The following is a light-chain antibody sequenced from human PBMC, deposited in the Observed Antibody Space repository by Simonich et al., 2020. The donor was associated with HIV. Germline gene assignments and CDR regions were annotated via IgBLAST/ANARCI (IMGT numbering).Light chain of an antibody. CDR1: QSIDIW. Sequence: DIQMTQSPSTLSASVGDRVTITCRASQSIDIWLAWYQQKPGKAPKLLIYKASSLESGVPSRVSGSGSGTEFTRTISSLQPDDFATYYCHQYNMYWTFGQGTKVEIK. V-gene: IGKV1-5*03. CDR3: HQYNMYWT. CDR2: KAS. J-gene: IGKJ1*01.